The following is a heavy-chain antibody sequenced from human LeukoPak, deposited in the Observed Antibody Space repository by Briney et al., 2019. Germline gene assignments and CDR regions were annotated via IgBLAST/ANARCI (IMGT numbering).Heavy chain of an antibody. V-gene: IGHV3-64*04. CDR3: ARHSRGRWYVFDY. CDR2: ISKDGGTQ. D-gene: IGHD6-13*01. J-gene: IGHJ4*02. CDR1: GFAFSSYA. Sequence: PGGSLRLSCSASGFAFSSYAMYWVRQAPGKGLEYVSAISKDGGTQYPADSVKGRFTISRDNSNNTLYLQMNSLRAEDTAVYYCARHSRGRWYVFDYWGQGTLVTVSS.